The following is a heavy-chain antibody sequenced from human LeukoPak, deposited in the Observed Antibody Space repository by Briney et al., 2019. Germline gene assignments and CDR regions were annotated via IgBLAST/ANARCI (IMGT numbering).Heavy chain of an antibody. D-gene: IGHD3-3*01. CDR2: ISSGGSGT. J-gene: IGHJ5*02. V-gene: IGHV3-48*03. CDR1: GFTFSSYA. Sequence: HPGGSLRLSCAASGFTFSSYAMSWIRQAPGKGLEWVSYISSGGSGTQYADSVKGRFTISRDNARNSVSLQMNSLRAEDTAVYYCARLWSGQHHWGQGTLVTVSS. CDR3: ARLWSGQHH.